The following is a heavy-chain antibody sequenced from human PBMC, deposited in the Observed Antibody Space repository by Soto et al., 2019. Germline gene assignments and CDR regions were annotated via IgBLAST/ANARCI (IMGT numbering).Heavy chain of an antibody. V-gene: IGHV4-59*08. CDR3: ARRYGYSFDY. CDR2: IFYSGST. Sequence: PSETLSLTCTVSGGSISSYYWSWIRQPPGKGLEWIGYIFYSGSTNYNPSLKSRVTISVDTSKNQFSLKLISVTAADTAVYYCARRYGYSFDYWGQGTLVTVS. CDR1: GGSISSYY. D-gene: IGHD1-1*01. J-gene: IGHJ4*02.